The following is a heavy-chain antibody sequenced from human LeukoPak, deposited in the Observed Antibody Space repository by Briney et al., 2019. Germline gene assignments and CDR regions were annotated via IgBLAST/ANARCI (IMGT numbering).Heavy chain of an antibody. Sequence: PGGSLRLSCAASGFTFSTYTMYWVRHPPGRRLEWVSIIGNNGGGIHYADSVRGRFTISRDNSKNALYLQMNSLRVEDTAVYYCARDPRNVGLAPWGQGTLVTVSS. V-gene: IGHV3-23*01. CDR2: IGNNGGGI. CDR1: GFTFSTYT. CDR3: ARDPRNVGLAP. D-gene: IGHD2-15*01. J-gene: IGHJ5*02.